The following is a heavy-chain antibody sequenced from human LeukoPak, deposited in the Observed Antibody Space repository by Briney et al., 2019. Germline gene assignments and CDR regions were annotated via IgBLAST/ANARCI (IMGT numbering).Heavy chain of an antibody. Sequence: GSSVNVSCKASGGTFSSYAISWVRQAPGQGLEWMGRIIPILGIANYAQKFQGRVTITADKSTSTAYMELRSLRSDDTAVYYCARATDYGDYGGPYYFDYWGQGTLVTVSS. CDR2: IIPILGIA. J-gene: IGHJ4*02. V-gene: IGHV1-69*04. CDR1: GGTFSSYA. D-gene: IGHD4-17*01. CDR3: ARATDYGDYGGPYYFDY.